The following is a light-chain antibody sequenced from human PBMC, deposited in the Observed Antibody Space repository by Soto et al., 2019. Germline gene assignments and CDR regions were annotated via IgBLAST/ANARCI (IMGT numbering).Light chain of an antibody. CDR2: SAS. CDR3: QQRHMWLIP. CDR1: QSIRGY. Sequence: QVSQSLSSLSSSVGDRVTIPCRASQSIRGYLNWYQQKPGNAPKLLIYSASTLQSGVPSRFSGSGSGTDFTLTISSLEPEDSAGYYCQQRHMWLIPFAQGTRLEI. V-gene: IGKV1-39*01. J-gene: IGKJ5*01.